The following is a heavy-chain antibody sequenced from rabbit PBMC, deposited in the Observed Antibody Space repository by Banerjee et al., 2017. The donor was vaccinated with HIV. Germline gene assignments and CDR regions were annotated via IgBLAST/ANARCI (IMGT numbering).Heavy chain of an antibody. CDR2: IDPVFGST. CDR3: VRETEAYAGAAGYIYYFNL. CDR1: GFDFSSYG. D-gene: IGHD4-2*01. Sequence: QEQLVESGGGLVQPGGSLKLSCKASGFDFSSYGVSWVRQAPGKGLEWIGYIDPVFGSTYYASWAKGRFTISKTSSTTVTLQMTSLTAADTATYFCVRETEAYAGAAGYIYYFNLWGQGTLVTVS. V-gene: IGHV1S39*01. J-gene: IGHJ4*01.